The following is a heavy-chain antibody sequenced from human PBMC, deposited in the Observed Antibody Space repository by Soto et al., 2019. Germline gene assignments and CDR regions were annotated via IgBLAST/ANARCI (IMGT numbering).Heavy chain of an antibody. CDR2: IYNSGST. CDR1: GGSINSGGYY. Sequence: QVQLQESGPGLVEPSQTLSLTCTVSGGSINSGGYYWSWIRQHPGKGLEWIGYIYNSGSTYYNPSLKSRVTISVDTSKNQFSLKLSSVTAADTAVYCCARGITMVRGVIHTPYFDYWGQGTLVTVSS. V-gene: IGHV4-31*03. D-gene: IGHD3-10*01. J-gene: IGHJ4*02. CDR3: ARGITMVRGVIHTPYFDY.